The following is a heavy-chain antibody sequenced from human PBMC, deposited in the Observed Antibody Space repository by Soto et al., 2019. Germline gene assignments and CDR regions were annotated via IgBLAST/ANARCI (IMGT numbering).Heavy chain of an antibody. CDR1: GGYISSGTYH. D-gene: IGHD3-22*01. CDR3: AREMNYYDTSGDYYFDS. CDR2: IYYSGNT. V-gene: IGHV4-31*03. Sequence: SETLSLTCTVSGGYISSGTYHWTWIRQHPGKGLEWIGYIYYSGNTYYNPSLKSRVTISVDTSKNQFSLRLSSVTAADTAVYYCAREMNYYDTSGDYYFDSWGQGTLVTVSS. J-gene: IGHJ4*02.